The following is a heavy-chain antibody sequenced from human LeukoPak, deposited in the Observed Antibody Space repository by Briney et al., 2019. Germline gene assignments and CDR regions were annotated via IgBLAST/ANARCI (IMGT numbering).Heavy chain of an antibody. CDR2: ISSSGSTI. CDR1: EFTFSDYY. Sequence: GGSLRLSCAASEFTFSDYYMSWIRQAPGKGLEWVSYISSSGSTIYYADSVKGRFTISRDNAKNSLYLQMNSLRAEDTAVYYCARWNSSWTNHYYYYYYMDVWGKGTTVTVSS. CDR3: ARWNSSWTNHYYYYYYMDV. J-gene: IGHJ6*03. V-gene: IGHV3-11*04. D-gene: IGHD6-13*01.